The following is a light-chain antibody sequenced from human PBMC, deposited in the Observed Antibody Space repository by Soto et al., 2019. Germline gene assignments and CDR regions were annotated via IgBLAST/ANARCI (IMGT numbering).Light chain of an antibody. V-gene: IGLV4-69*01. J-gene: IGLJ1*01. CDR3: QTWGTGIRV. CDR1: SGHSTYA. CDR2: LNNDGSH. Sequence: QAVLTQSPSASASLGASVKLTCTLSSGHSTYAIAWHQQQPEKGPRYLMKLNNDGSHTKGEGIPDRFSGSSSGAERYLTISSLQSEDEADYYCQTWGTGIRVFGNGTKLTVL.